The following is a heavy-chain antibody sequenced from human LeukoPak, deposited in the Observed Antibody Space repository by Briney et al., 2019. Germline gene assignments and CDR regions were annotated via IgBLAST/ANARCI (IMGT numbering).Heavy chain of an antibody. V-gene: IGHV4-59*01. D-gene: IGHD2-2*02. CDR2: IYYSGST. Sequence: PSETLSLTCTVSGGSISSYYWSWIRQPPGKGLEWIGYIYYSGSTNYNPSLKSRVTISVDTSKNQFSLKLSSVTAADTAVYYCARGTLYCSSTSCYRRLDYWGQGTLVTVSS. CDR3: ARGTLYCSSTSCYRRLDY. CDR1: GGSISSYY. J-gene: IGHJ4*02.